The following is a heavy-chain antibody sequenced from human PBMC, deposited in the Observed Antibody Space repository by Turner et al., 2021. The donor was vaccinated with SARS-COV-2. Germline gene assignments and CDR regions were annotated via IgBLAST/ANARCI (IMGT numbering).Heavy chain of an antibody. V-gene: IGHV4-39*01. J-gene: IGHJ6*02. CDR3: AGEVVVLTTTHYGMDV. Sequence: LQLQESGPGLVKPSETLSLTCTVSGGSISSSSYYWGWIRQPPGKGLEWIGSIYYSGSTYYNPSLKSRVTISVDTSKNQFSLKLSSVTAADTAVYYCAGEVVVLTTTHYGMDVWGQGTTVTVSS. D-gene: IGHD1-26*01. CDR1: GGSISSSSYY. CDR2: IYYSGST.